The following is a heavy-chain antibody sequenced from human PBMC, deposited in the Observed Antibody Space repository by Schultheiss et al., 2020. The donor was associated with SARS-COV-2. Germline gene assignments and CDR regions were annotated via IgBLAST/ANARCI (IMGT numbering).Heavy chain of an antibody. J-gene: IGHJ4*02. CDR1: GGSISSYY. D-gene: IGHD6-13*01. CDR2: IYHSGST. Sequence: SETLSLTCTVSGGSISSYYWSWIRQPPGKGLEWIGEIYHSGSTNYNPSLKSRVTISVDTSKNQFSLKLSSVTAADTAVYYCARGFGSWPLQSYFDSWGQGTLVTVSS. CDR3: ARGFGSWPLQSYFDS. V-gene: IGHV4-59*01.